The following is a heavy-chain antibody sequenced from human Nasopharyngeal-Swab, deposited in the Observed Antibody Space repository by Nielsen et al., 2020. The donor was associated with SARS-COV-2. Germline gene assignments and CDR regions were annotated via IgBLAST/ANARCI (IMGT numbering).Heavy chain of an antibody. V-gene: IGHV4-30-4*01. Sequence: WIRQRPGKGLEWIGYIYYSGSTYYNPSLKSRVTISVDTSKNQFSLKLSSVTAADTAVYYCARDGYGSGSYSNWGQGTLVTVSS. J-gene: IGHJ4*02. D-gene: IGHD3-10*01. CDR3: ARDGYGSGSYSN. CDR2: IYYSGST.